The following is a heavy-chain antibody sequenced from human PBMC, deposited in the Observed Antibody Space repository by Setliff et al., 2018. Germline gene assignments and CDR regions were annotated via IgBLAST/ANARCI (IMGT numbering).Heavy chain of an antibody. V-gene: IGHV3-33*08. CDR2: IWDDGGNK. CDR1: GFTFSTYR. J-gene: IGHJ4*02. D-gene: IGHD2-15*01. CDR3: ARTCSGSGCYAGLES. Sequence: LRLSCAASGFTFSTYRMHWVRQAPGKGLEWVAVIWDDGGNKYHADSVKGRFTISRDNSKNTLYLQMNSLRPEDTAVYYCARTCSGSGCYAGLESWGQGTPVTVAS.